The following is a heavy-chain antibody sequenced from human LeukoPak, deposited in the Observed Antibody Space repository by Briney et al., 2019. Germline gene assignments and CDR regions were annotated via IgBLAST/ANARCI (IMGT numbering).Heavy chain of an antibody. CDR3: ARDRDGYNYFDY. D-gene: IGHD5-24*01. CDR1: GFTVSSNY. CDR2: IYSGGST. J-gene: IGHJ4*02. Sequence: TGGSLRLSCAASGFTVSSNYMSWVRQAPGKGLEWVSAIYSGGSTYYADSVKGRFTISRDNSKNTLYLQMNSLRAEDTAVYYCARDRDGYNYFDYWGQGTLVTVSS. V-gene: IGHV3-66*01.